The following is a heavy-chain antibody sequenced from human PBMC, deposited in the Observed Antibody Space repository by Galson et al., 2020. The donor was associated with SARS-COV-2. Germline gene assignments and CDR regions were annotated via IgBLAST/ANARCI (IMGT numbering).Heavy chain of an antibody. D-gene: IGHD5-12*01. V-gene: IGHV3-20*04. Sequence: GESLKISCATSGFTFESYGMSWVRQGPGKRLEWVSGINWNGGTTRYVDSVKGRFTISRDNAKKSLYLQMNSLRAEDTAFYYCARGGYSGYSYFDYWGQGSLVTVSS. CDR1: GFTFESYG. CDR3: ARGGYSGYSYFDY. J-gene: IGHJ4*02. CDR2: INWNGGTT.